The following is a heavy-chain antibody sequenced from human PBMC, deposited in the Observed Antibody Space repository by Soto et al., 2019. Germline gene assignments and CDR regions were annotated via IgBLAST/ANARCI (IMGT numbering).Heavy chain of an antibody. J-gene: IGHJ6*02. D-gene: IGHD2-2*03. Sequence: QVQLVQSGAEVKKTGSSVKVSCKASGGTFSSYAISWVRQAPGQGLEWMGGIIPIFGTAHYAQKFQGRVTITADESTSTAYLELSSLRSEYTAVYYCARDKRSGYCSSTSCSYDYYCMDVWGQGTTVTVSS. CDR3: ARDKRSGYCSSTSCSYDYYCMDV. V-gene: IGHV1-69*01. CDR2: IIPIFGTA. CDR1: GGTFSSYA.